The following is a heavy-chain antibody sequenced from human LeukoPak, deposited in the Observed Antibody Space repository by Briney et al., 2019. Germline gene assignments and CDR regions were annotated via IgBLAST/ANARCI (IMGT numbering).Heavy chain of an antibody. J-gene: IGHJ4*02. V-gene: IGHV3-23*01. CDR3: AKDLIAARTY. CDR1: GFTFSTHA. D-gene: IGHD6-6*01. Sequence: GGSLRLSCAASGFTFSTHAMSWGRQAPGKGLEWVSSISGSGDSTYYAESVKGRFTISRDNSKNTLYLQMNTLRADDTAVYYCAKDLIAARTYWGQGTLVTVSS. CDR2: ISGSGDST.